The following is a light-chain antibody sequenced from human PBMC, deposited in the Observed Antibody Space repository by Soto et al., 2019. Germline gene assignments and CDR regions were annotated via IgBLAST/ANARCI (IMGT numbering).Light chain of an antibody. CDR3: SSYAGSNNFV. V-gene: IGLV2-8*01. Sequence: SALTQPPSASGSPGQSVTISCTGTSSDVGAYNYVPWYQQHPGKAPKLMIYEVGNRPAGVPDRFSASKSGNTASLTVSGLQAEDEAGYYCSSYAGSNNFVFRSGTKVTVL. J-gene: IGLJ1*01. CDR2: EVG. CDR1: SSDVGAYNY.